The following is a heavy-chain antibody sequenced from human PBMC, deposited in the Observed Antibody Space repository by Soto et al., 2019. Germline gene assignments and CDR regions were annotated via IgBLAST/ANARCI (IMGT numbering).Heavy chain of an antibody. CDR1: GYTFTSYC. Sequence: ASVKVSCKASGYTFTSYCISWVREAPGQGLEWMGWISAYNGNTNYAQKLQGRVTMTTDTSTSTAYMELRSLRSDDTAVYYCARDSRIAVAGYYGMDVWGQGTTVTVSS. V-gene: IGHV1-18*04. CDR3: ARDSRIAVAGYYGMDV. D-gene: IGHD6-19*01. CDR2: ISAYNGNT. J-gene: IGHJ6*02.